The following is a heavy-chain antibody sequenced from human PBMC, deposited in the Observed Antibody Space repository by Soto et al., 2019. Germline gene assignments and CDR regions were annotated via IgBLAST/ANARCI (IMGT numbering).Heavy chain of an antibody. V-gene: IGHV3-53*01. CDR2: IYSGGAT. CDR1: GFSVSTSH. D-gene: IGHD6-13*01. Sequence: GGSLRLSCAAAGFSVSTSHISWVRQAPGKGLEWVSVIYSGGATHYAVSVKGRLIISRDKSKNTVDLQMNSLRAEDTAVYYCAKDQGSSWYEMDYWGQGTLVTVSS. J-gene: IGHJ4*02. CDR3: AKDQGSSWYEMDY.